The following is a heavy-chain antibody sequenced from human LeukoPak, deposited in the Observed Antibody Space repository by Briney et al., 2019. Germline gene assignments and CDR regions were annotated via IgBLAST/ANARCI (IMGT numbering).Heavy chain of an antibody. V-gene: IGHV4-38-2*01. CDR2: IYHRGST. D-gene: IGHD3-22*01. CDR1: GYSISSGYY. J-gene: IGHJ4*02. CDR3: ARFGYYYDSSGYYEKYYFDY. Sequence: SETLSLTCAVSGYSISSGYYWGWIRQPPGKGLEWIGSIYHRGSTYYNLSLKSRVTISVDTSTNEFSLKLRSVTAADTAVYFCARFGYYYDSSGYYEKYYFDYWGQGTLVTVSS.